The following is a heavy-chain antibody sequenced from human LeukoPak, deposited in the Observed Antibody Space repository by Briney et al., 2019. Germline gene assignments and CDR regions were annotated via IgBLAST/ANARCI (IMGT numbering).Heavy chain of an antibody. CDR2: IDPSSTYI. CDR1: RFTFSSYT. D-gene: IGHD3-10*01. Sequence: GGSLRLSCAASRFTFSSYTMNWVRQAPGKGLEWVSSIDPSSTYIYYADSVKGRFTISRDNAQNSLYLQMNSLRAEDTAVYYCARDPLWFGEFDYWGQGTLVTVSS. J-gene: IGHJ4*02. V-gene: IGHV3-21*01. CDR3: ARDPLWFGEFDY.